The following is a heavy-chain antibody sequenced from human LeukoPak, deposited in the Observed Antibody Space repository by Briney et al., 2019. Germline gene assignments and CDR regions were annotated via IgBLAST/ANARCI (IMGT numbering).Heavy chain of an antibody. CDR3: ARGLVDYDAFDV. V-gene: IGHV3-21*01. D-gene: IGHD3-9*01. J-gene: IGHJ3*01. CDR2: ISGGGSYI. CDR1: GFTFSSYS. Sequence: GGSLRLPCSVSGFTFSSYSMNWVRQAPGKGLQWVASISGGGSYIFYAESVEGRFSVSRDNARNSVSLQMNSLRAEDTAVFYCARGLVDYDAFDVWGQGTKVTVAS.